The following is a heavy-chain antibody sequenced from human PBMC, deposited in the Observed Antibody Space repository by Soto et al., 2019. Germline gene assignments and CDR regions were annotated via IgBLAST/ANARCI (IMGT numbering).Heavy chain of an antibody. J-gene: IGHJ4*02. V-gene: IGHV1-58*01. CDR3: ARAVAVAADFDY. D-gene: IGHD6-19*01. Sequence: SVKVSCKASGFTFTSSAVQWVRQARGQRLEWIGWIVVGSGNTNYAQKFQERVTITRDTSASTAYMELSSLRSEDTAVYYCARAVAVAADFDYWGQGTLVTVSS. CDR1: GFTFTSSA. CDR2: IVVGSGNT.